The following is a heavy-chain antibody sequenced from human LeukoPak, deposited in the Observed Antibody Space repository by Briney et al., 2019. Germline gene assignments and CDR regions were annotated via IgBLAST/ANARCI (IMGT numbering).Heavy chain of an antibody. CDR3: ARVRITMVRGVINYYFDY. CDR2: ISDIGSI. CDR1: GGSISSYY. J-gene: IGHJ4*02. V-gene: IGHV4-59*12. Sequence: PSETLSLTCTVSGGSISSYYWSWIRQPPGKGLEWIAYISDIGSINYNPSLKSRVTMSLDTSKNQFSLKLSSVTAADTAVYYCARVRITMVRGVINYYFDYWGQGTLVTVSS. D-gene: IGHD3-10*01.